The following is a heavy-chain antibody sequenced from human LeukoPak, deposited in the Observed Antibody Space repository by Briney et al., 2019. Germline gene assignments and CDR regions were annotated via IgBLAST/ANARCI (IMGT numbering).Heavy chain of an antibody. CDR2: IYHSGST. J-gene: IGHJ3*02. V-gene: IGHV4-30-2*01. D-gene: IGHD6-19*01. CDR3: AREDSSGWSLGAFDI. Sequence: SETLSLTCAVSGGSISSGGYSWSWIRQPPGKGLEWIGYIYHSGSTYYNPSLKSRVTISVDRSKNQFSLKLSSVTAADTAVYYCAREDSSGWSLGAFDIWGQGTMVTVSS. CDR1: GGSISSGGYS.